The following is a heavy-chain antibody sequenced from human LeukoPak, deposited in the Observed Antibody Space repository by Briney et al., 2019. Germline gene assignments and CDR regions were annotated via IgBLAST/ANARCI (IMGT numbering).Heavy chain of an antibody. J-gene: IGHJ4*02. CDR1: GFTFSSYG. D-gene: IGHD3-22*01. CDR3: AKDHGRLTMIVVAHGW. Sequence: GGSLRLSCAASGFTFSSYGMHWVRQAPGKGLEWVSAISGSGGSTYYADSVKGRFTISRDNSKNTLYLQMNSLRAEDTAVYYCAKDHGRLTMIVVAHGWWGQGTLVTVSS. CDR2: ISGSGGST. V-gene: IGHV3-23*01.